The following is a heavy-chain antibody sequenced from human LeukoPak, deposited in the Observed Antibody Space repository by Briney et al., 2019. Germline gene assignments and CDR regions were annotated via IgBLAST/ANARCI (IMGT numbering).Heavy chain of an antibody. CDR1: GYTFTYRY. CDR2: ITPFNGNT. CDR3: ARESRSSWSPAWFDP. Sequence: GASVKVSCKASGYTFTYRYLHWVRQAPGQALEWMGWITPFNGNTNYAQKFQDRVTITRDRSMSTAYMELSSLRSEDTAVYYCARESRSSWSPAWFDPWGQGTLVTVSS. D-gene: IGHD6-13*01. J-gene: IGHJ5*02. V-gene: IGHV1-45*02.